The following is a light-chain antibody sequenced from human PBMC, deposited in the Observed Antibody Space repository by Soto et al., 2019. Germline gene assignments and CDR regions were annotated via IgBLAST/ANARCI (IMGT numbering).Light chain of an antibody. CDR3: SSYAGSVNLHVI. J-gene: IGLJ2*01. Sequence: QSALTQPPSASESPGQSVTISCTGTSSDVGGYTYVSWYQQHPGKAPKLIIYEVNKRPSGVPDRFSGSKSGNTASLTVSGLQAEDEADYFCSSYAGSVNLHVIFGGGTQLTVL. CDR1: SSDVGGYTY. V-gene: IGLV2-8*01. CDR2: EVN.